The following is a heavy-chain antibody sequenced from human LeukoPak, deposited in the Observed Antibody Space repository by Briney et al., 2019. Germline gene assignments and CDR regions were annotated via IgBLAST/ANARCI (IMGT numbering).Heavy chain of an antibody. V-gene: IGHV1-2*02. J-gene: IGHJ3*02. CDR2: INPNSGGT. CDR1: GYTFTGYY. CDR3: ARVSERDAFDI. Sequence: GASVTVSCKASGYTFTGYYMHWVRQAPGQGLEWMGWINPNSGGTNYAQKFQGRVTMTRDTSISTAYMELSSLRSEDTAVYYCARVSERDAFDIWGQGTMVTVSS.